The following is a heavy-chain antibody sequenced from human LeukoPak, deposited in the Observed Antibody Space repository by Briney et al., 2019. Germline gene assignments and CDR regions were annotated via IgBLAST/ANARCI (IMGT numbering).Heavy chain of an antibody. Sequence: GGSLRLSCAASGFTFSSYAMHWVRQAPGKGLEWVAVISYDGSNKYYADSVKGRFTISRDNSKNTLYLQMNSLRSEDTAVYYCAGDSSSRPARAHPFDYWGQGTLVTVSS. CDR3: AGDSSSRPARAHPFDY. CDR2: ISYDGSNK. D-gene: IGHD6-13*01. V-gene: IGHV3-30-3*01. CDR1: GFTFSSYA. J-gene: IGHJ4*02.